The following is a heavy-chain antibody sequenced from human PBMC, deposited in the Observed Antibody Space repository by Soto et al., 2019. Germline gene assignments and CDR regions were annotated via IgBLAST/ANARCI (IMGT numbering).Heavy chain of an antibody. CDR1: GYTFTGYY. CDR3: AKWGLTTRPGQSPAFGGGMDV. CDR2: INPNSGGT. J-gene: IGHJ6*02. D-gene: IGHD3-16*01. V-gene: IGHV1-2*02. Sequence: ASVKVSCKASGYTFTGYYMHWVRQAPGQGLEWMGWINPNSGGTNYAQKFQGRVTMTRDTSISTAYMELSRLRSDDTAIYYCAKWGLTTRPGQSPAFGGGMDVWGQGTAVTV.